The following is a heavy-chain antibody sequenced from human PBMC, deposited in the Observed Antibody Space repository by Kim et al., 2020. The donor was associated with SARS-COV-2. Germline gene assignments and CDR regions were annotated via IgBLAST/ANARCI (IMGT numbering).Heavy chain of an antibody. V-gene: IGHV3-11*03. Sequence: GGSLRLSCAASGFTFSDYYMSWIRQAPGKGLEWVSYISSSSSYTNYADSVKGRFTISRDNAKNSLYLQMNSLRAEDTAVYYCARIAYYYDSSGYYKRGYYFDYWGQGTLVTVSS. CDR2: ISSSSSYT. CDR1: GFTFSDYY. D-gene: IGHD3-22*01. CDR3: ARIAYYYDSSGYYKRGYYFDY. J-gene: IGHJ4*02.